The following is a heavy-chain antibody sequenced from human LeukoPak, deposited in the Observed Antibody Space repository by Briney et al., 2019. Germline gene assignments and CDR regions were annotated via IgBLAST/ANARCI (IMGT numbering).Heavy chain of an antibody. Sequence: LPGGSLRLSCVGSGFTFSDYWMSWVRQAPGKGLEWVANIKQDGSEKDYVDALKGRFTIPRDNAKNSLYLQMNSLRAEDTAVYYCARWLELMRNFDWWGQGTLVTVSS. CDR1: GFTFSDYW. V-gene: IGHV3-7*01. D-gene: IGHD5-24*01. CDR3: ARWLELMRNFDW. J-gene: IGHJ4*02. CDR2: IKQDGSEK.